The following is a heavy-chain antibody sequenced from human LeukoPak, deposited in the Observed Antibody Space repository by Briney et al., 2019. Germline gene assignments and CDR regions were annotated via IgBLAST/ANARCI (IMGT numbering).Heavy chain of an antibody. CDR2: ISDSGYNT. CDR3: ARRLVVGTTRTFDY. Sequence: GGSLRLSCTASGFTFGTYAMSWVRQAPGKGLEWVSAISDSGYNTYYADSVKGRFTISRDNSKNTLYLEINSLRAEDTAVYYCARRLVVGTTRTFDYWGQGTLVTVSS. J-gene: IGHJ4*02. D-gene: IGHD2-21*01. CDR1: GFTFGTYA. V-gene: IGHV3-23*01.